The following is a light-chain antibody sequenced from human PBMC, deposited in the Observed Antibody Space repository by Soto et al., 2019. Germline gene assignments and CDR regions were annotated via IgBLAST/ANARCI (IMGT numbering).Light chain of an antibody. CDR3: QSADSSGTYGV. Sequence: SYELTQPPSVSVSPGQTARITCSGDALQKQYAYWYQQKPGQAPVLVIYKDSERPSGIPERFSSSSSGTTVTLTISGVQAEDEADYYCQSADSSGTYGVFGGGTKLT. J-gene: IGLJ3*02. CDR1: ALQKQY. CDR2: KDS. V-gene: IGLV3-25*03.